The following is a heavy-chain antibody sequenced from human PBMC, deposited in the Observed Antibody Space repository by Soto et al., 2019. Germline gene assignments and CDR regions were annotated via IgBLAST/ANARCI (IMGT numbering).Heavy chain of an antibody. J-gene: IGHJ3*01. CDR3: LGPYSALPY. Sequence: LXRSSPRLSVTASGFASDWVRQGPERGLELMAVIWNNGSNKYYADSVKGRFTISRDNSKNTLYLQMNSLRAEDSGVYYCLGPYSALPYWGQGTMVTVSS. CDR2: IWNNGSNK. D-gene: IGHD4-4*01. V-gene: IGHV3-33*01. CDR1: SVTASGFA.